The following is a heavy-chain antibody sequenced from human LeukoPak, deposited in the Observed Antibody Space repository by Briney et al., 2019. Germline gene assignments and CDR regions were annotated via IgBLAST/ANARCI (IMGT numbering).Heavy chain of an antibody. J-gene: IGHJ4*02. CDR2: IYTSGST. V-gene: IGHV4-4*07. Sequence: SETLSLTCTVSGGSISSYYWSWIRQPAGKGLEWIGRIYTSGSTNYNTSLKSRVSMAVDTSRSQFSLRLSSVTAADTAVYYCARRGRIRATPYYFDYWGQGTLVTVSS. D-gene: IGHD1-14*01. CDR3: ARRGRIRATPYYFDY. CDR1: GGSISSYY.